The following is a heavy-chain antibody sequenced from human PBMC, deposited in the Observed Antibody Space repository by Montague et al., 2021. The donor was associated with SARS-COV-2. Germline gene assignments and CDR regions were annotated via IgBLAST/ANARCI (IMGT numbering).Heavy chain of an antibody. CDR3: ARLLLELPGDY. V-gene: IGHV4-39*01. CDR2: IYYSGST. D-gene: IGHD1-7*01. Sequence: SETLSLTCTVSGGSISSSNYYWAWIRQPPGKGLEWIGSIYYSGSTYDNPSLKSRVSISVDTSKNQFSLKLNSVTAADTAVYYCARLLLELPGDYWGQGTLVTVSS. J-gene: IGHJ4*02. CDR1: GGSISSSNYY.